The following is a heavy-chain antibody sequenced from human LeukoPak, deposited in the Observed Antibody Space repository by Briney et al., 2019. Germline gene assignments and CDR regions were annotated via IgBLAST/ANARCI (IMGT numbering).Heavy chain of an antibody. Sequence: GASVKVSCKASGYAFNSYDINWVRQATGQGLEWMGWMKPNSGDTGYAQKFQGRVTMTRNTSISTAYMELTNLRSEDTAVYYCARDRSHGYGDHGAFDIWGQGTMVTVSS. D-gene: IGHD4-17*01. CDR1: GYAFNSYD. V-gene: IGHV1-8*01. CDR2: MKPNSGDT. J-gene: IGHJ3*02. CDR3: ARDRSHGYGDHGAFDI.